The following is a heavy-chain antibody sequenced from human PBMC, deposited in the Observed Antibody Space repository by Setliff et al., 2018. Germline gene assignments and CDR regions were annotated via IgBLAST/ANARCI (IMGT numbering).Heavy chain of an antibody. D-gene: IGHD2-15*01. CDR2: INPNSGGT. CDR1: GYTFTDYY. V-gene: IGHV1-2*02. J-gene: IGHJ6*03. Sequence: ASVKVSCKASGYTFTDYYIHWVRQAPGQGLEWMGWINPNSGGTNPAQNFQGRVTMTTDTSTSTAYMELRSLRSDDTAVYYCAREGVDTRSSTDYRYYMDVWGQGTTVTVSS. CDR3: AREGVDTRSSTDYRYYMDV.